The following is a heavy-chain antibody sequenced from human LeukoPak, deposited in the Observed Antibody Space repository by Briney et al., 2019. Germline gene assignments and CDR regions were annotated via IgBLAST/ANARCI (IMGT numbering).Heavy chain of an antibody. V-gene: IGHV3-33*01. J-gene: IGHJ2*01. CDR2: IWHDGKYQ. D-gene: IGHD6-13*01. CDR3: TRDISSRYFDL. CDR1: GFTFRAYG. Sequence: GGSLRLSCAASGFTFRAYGMHWVRQAPGKGLEWVAVIWHDGKYQYYVDSVKGRFSISRDNSKNTLSLQMNSLRDDDTAVYYCTRDISSRYFDLWGRGTRVIVSP.